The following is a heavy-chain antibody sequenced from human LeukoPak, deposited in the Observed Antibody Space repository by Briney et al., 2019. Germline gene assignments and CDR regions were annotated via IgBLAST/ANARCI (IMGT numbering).Heavy chain of an antibody. CDR2: MNPNSGDT. D-gene: IGHD3-22*01. CDR1: GYTFTNYE. J-gene: IGHJ4*02. CDR3: ARGLGSYDSSELTWPMISF. Sequence: ASVKVSCKASGYTFTNYEINWVRQATGHGLERMGWMNPNSGDTAYAQKFQGRITLTRSTSITTAYMELSGLRSDDTAVYYCARGLGSYDSSELTWPMISFWGQGTQVTVSS. V-gene: IGHV1-8*01.